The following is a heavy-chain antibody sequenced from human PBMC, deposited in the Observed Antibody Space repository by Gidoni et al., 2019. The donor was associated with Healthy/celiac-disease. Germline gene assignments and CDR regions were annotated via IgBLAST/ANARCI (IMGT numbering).Heavy chain of an antibody. CDR2: INHSGST. CDR3: ARAGRVYDFWSGYPRHYYGMDV. CDR1: GGSFSGYY. V-gene: IGHV4-34*01. D-gene: IGHD3-3*01. J-gene: IGHJ6*02. Sequence: QVQLQQWGAGLLKPSETLSLTCAVYGGSFSGYYWSWIRQPPGKGLEWIGEINHSGSTNYNPSLKSRVTISVDTSKNQFSLKLSSVTAADTAVYYCARAGRVYDFWSGYPRHYYGMDVWGQGTTVTVSS.